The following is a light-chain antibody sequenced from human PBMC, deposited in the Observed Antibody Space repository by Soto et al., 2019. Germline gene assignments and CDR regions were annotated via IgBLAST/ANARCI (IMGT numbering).Light chain of an antibody. CDR2: DNN. V-gene: IGLV1-51*01. J-gene: IGLJ2*01. Sequence: QSVLTQSPSVSAAPGQKVTISCSRSSSNIGNNYVSWYQQLPGTAPKLLIYDNNDRPSGIPDRFSGSKSGTSGTLDITGLQTGDEADYYCATWDGSLPGEVFGGGTKLTVL. CDR1: SSNIGNNY. CDR3: ATWDGSLPGEV.